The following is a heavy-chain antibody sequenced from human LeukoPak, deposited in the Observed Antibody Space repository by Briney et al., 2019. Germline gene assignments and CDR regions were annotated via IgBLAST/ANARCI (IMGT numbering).Heavy chain of an antibody. Sequence: GALRLSCAASGFTLNSYWMQLVRQAPGKGLVWVSPFNTDGSSTTYADSVKGRFSISRDNAKNTLYLQMNSLRAEDTAVYYCARGNDYSNYYFYYMDVWGKGTTVTVSS. CDR2: FNTDGSST. V-gene: IGHV3-74*01. CDR1: GFTLNSYW. J-gene: IGHJ6*03. CDR3: ARGNDYSNYYFYYMDV. D-gene: IGHD4-11*01.